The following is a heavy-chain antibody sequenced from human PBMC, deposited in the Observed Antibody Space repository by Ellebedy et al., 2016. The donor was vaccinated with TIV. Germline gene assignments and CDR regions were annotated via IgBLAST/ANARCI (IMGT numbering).Heavy chain of an antibody. V-gene: IGHV3-23*01. CDR3: ARGRPGTYIHHAFDN. CDR2: FGVSGDTT. D-gene: IGHD1-14*01. CDR1: GFTFSDYA. J-gene: IGHJ4*02. Sequence: GESLKISCAASGFTFSDYAMPRVRPAPGKGLEWVSGFGVSGDTTYYTDSVKGRFTISRDNSKKTLYLQMSSLRTEDTAIYYCARGRPGTYIHHAFDNWGQGTLVTVSS.